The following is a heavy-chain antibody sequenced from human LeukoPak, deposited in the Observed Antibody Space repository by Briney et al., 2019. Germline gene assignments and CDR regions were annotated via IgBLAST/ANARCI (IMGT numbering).Heavy chain of an antibody. J-gene: IGHJ4*02. Sequence: GRSLRLSCAASGFTFSTYALRWVRQAPGKGLEWVAVISYDGSNKYYVDSVKGRFTISRDNSKNALYLQMNSLRAEDTAVYYCARVQGPDLGYCTSTSCYISYWGQGTLVTVSS. CDR2: ISYDGSNK. D-gene: IGHD2-2*02. CDR1: GFTFSTYA. V-gene: IGHV3-30-3*01. CDR3: ARVQGPDLGYCTSTSCYISY.